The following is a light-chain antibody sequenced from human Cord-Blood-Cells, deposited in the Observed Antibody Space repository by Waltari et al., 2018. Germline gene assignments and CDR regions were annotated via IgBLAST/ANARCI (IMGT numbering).Light chain of an antibody. CDR3: SSYTSSSTLV. CDR2: EVS. J-gene: IGLJ3*02. V-gene: IGLV2-14*01. Sequence: QSALTQPASVSGSPGQSLTISCTGTSSAVGGSNYVSWYQQHPGKAPKLMIYEVSNRPSGVSNRFSGSKSGNTASLTISGLQAEDEADYYCSSYTSSSTLVFGGGTKLTVL. CDR1: SSAVGGSNY.